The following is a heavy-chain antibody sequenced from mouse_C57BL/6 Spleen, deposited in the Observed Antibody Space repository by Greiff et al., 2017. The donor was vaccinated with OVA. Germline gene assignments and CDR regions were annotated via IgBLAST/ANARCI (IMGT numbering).Heavy chain of an antibody. Sequence: QVQLQQSGAELVRPGTSVKVSCKASGYAFTNYLIEWVKQRPGQGLEWIGVINPGSGGTNYNEKFKGKATLTADKSSSTAYMQLSSLTSEDSAVYFCGKEYFDVWGTGTTVTVSS. CDR1: GYAFTNYL. CDR3: GKEYFDV. V-gene: IGHV1-54*01. CDR2: INPGSGGT. J-gene: IGHJ1*03.